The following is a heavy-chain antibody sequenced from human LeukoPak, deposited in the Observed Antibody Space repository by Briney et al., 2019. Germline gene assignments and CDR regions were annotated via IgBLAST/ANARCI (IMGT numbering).Heavy chain of an antibody. CDR3: ARGDRSGDFGYYFDY. J-gene: IGHJ4*02. D-gene: IGHD3-10*01. V-gene: IGHV3-66*01. CDR1: GFTVSSNY. CDR2: IYSGGST. Sequence: PGGSLRLSCAASGFTVSSNYMSWVRQAPGKGLEWVSVIYSGGSTYYADSVKGRFTISRDNSKNTLYLQMNSLRAEDTAVYYCARGDRSGDFGYYFDYWGQGTLVTVSS.